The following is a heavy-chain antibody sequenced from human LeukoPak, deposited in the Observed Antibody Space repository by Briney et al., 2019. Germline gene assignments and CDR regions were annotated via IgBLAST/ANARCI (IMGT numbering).Heavy chain of an antibody. CDR2: INHSGST. CDR1: GGSFSGHY. CDR3: ARDRHTAMVGLFDY. Sequence: SETLSLTCAVYGGSFSGHYWSWIRQPPVKELEWIGEINHSGSTNYNPSLKSRVTISVDTSKSQFSLKMRTVTAADTAVYYCARDRHTAMVGLFDYWGQGTLVTVSS. D-gene: IGHD5-18*01. V-gene: IGHV4-34*01. J-gene: IGHJ4*02.